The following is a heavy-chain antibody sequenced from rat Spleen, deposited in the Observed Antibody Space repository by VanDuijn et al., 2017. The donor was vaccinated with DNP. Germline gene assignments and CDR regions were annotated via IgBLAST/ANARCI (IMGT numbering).Heavy chain of an antibody. D-gene: IGHD1-4*01. J-gene: IGHJ2*01. CDR2: ISPSGGST. V-gene: IGHV5S23*01. Sequence: EVQLVESGGDLVQPRRSLRLSCAASGFTFSDYNMAWVRQAPKKGLEWVASISPSGGSTYYRDSVKGRFTVSRDNAKSSLYLQMDSLRSEDTATYYCARHKAGIPFDYWGQGVMVTVSS. CDR3: ARHKAGIPFDY. CDR1: GFTFSDYN.